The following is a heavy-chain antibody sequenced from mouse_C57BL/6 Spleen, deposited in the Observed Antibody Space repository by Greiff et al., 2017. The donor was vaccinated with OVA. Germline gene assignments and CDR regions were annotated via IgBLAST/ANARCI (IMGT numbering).Heavy chain of an antibody. J-gene: IGHJ4*01. CDR1: GYAFSSSW. V-gene: IGHV1-82*01. CDR3: ARGLTAMDY. CDR2: IYPGDGDT. Sequence: QVQLKESGPELVKPGASVKISCKASGYAFSSSWMNWVKQRPGKGLEWIGRIYPGDGDTNYNGKFKGKATLTADKSSSTAYMQLSSLTSEDSAVYFCARGLTAMDYWGQGTSVTVSS. D-gene: IGHD3-1*01.